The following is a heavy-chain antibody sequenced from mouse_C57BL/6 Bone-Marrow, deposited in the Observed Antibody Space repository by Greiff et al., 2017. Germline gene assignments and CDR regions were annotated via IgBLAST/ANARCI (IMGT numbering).Heavy chain of an antibody. CDR3: ANDTPYALYY. Sequence: QVQLQPSGAELVRPGASVTLSCKASGYTFTDYELHWVKQTPVHGLEWIGAIDPETGGTAYNQKFKGKAILTADKSSSTAYMELRSLTSEDSAVYYCANDTPYALYYWGRGTSVTVTS. CDR1: GYTFTDYE. D-gene: IGHD2-12*01. J-gene: IGHJ4*01. V-gene: IGHV1-15*01. CDR2: IDPETGGT.